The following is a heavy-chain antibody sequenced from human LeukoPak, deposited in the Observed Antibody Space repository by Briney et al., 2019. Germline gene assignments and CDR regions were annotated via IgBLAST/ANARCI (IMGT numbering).Heavy chain of an antibody. CDR1: GFTFSSYW. D-gene: IGHD2-21*02. V-gene: IGHV3-74*01. CDR2: INSDGSGT. J-gene: IGHJ1*01. CDR3: GRAGPGCGGDCSPAEYFQH. Sequence: GGSLRLSCAASGFTFSSYWMHWVRQAPGKGLVWVSRINSDGSGTSYADSVKGRFTISRDNAKNTLYLQMNSLRAEDTAVYYCGRAGPGCGGDCSPAEYFQHWGQGTLVTVSS.